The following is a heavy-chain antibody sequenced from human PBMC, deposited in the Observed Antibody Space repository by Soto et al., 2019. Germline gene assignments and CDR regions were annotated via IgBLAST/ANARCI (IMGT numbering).Heavy chain of an antibody. D-gene: IGHD4-17*01. CDR1: GFTFSSYA. V-gene: IGHV3-30-3*01. J-gene: IGHJ4*02. CDR3: ARDRWATSYGGIDY. CDR2: ISYDGSNK. Sequence: QVQLVESGGGVVQPGRSLRLSCAASGFTFSSYAMHWVRQAPGKGLEWVAVISYDGSNKYYADSVKGRFTISRDNSKNTLYLQMNSLRAEDTAVYYCARDRWATSYGGIDYWGQGTLVTVSS.